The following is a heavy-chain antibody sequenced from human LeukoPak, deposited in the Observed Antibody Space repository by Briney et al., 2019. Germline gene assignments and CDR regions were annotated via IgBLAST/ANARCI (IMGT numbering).Heavy chain of an antibody. D-gene: IGHD2-21*02. V-gene: IGHV4-59*01. CDR1: GGSISSYY. Sequence: PSETLSLTCTVSGGSISSYYWSWIRQPPGKGLEWIGYIYYSGSTNYNPSLKRRLTISVDTSKNQFSLKLRSVTAADTAVYFCASTEGGDCRDRQSCRFDPWGQGTLVTVSS. CDR3: ASTEGGDCRDRQSCRFDP. J-gene: IGHJ5*02. CDR2: IYYSGST.